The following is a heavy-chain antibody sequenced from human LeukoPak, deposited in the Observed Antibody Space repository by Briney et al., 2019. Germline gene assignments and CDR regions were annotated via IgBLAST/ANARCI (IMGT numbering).Heavy chain of an antibody. Sequence: GGSLRLSCAASGFTFSSYGMHWVRQAPGKALEWVAVIWYDGSNKYYADSVKGRFTISRDNSKNTLYLQMNSLRAEDTAVYYCAKIWNDEDYWGQGTLVTVSS. CDR1: GFTFSSYG. V-gene: IGHV3-33*06. J-gene: IGHJ4*02. CDR3: AKIWNDEDY. D-gene: IGHD1-1*01. CDR2: IWYDGSNK.